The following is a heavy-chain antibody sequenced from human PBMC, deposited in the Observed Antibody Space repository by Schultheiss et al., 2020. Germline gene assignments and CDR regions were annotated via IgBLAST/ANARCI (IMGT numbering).Heavy chain of an antibody. CDR2: IYSGGTT. V-gene: IGHV3-66*01. CDR3: ARVRPNTARGGYYYYYMDV. J-gene: IGHJ6*03. Sequence: GGSLRLSCAASGFTVSSNYMSWVRQAPGKGLEWVSLIYSGGTTYYADSVNGRFTISRDNSKNTLYLQMNSLRAEDTAVYYCARVRPNTARGGYYYYYMDVWGKGTTVTVSS. CDR1: GFTVSSNY. D-gene: IGHD3-10*01.